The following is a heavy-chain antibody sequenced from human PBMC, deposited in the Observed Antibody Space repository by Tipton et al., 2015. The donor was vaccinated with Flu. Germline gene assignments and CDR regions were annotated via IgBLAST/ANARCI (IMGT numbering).Heavy chain of an antibody. CDR3: ARGESGYSPDDY. V-gene: IGHV4-38-2*01. J-gene: IGHJ4*02. CDR1: GYSITSGHY. CDR2: FYYSGST. Sequence: TLSLTCAVSGYSITSGHYWGWIRQPPGKGLEWIGSFYYSGSTYYNPSLKSRVTISVDTSNNQFSLKLSSVTAADTAVYYCARGESGYSPDDYWGQGTLVTVSS. D-gene: IGHD3-22*01.